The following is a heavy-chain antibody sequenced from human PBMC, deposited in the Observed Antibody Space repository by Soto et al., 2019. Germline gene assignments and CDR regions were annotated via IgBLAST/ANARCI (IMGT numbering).Heavy chain of an antibody. Sequence: QVQLVHSGAEVKKPGSSVKVSCKASGGTFSSYTISWVRQAPGQGLEWMGRIIPILGIANYAQKFQGRVTITADKSTSTAYMELSSLRSEDTAVYYCAREFQRGYSGYGGVRGGRWYFDLWGRGTLVTVSS. CDR3: AREFQRGYSGYGGVRGGRWYFDL. CDR1: GGTFSSYT. J-gene: IGHJ2*01. CDR2: IIPILGIA. V-gene: IGHV1-69*04. D-gene: IGHD5-12*01.